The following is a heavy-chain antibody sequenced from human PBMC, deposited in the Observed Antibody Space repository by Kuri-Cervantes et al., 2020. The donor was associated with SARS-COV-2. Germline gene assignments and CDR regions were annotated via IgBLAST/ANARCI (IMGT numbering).Heavy chain of an antibody. CDR1: GYTFTSYD. Sequence: ASVTVSCKASGYTFTSYDINWVRQATGQGLEWMGWMNPNSGNTGYAQKFQGRVTITRNTSISTAYMELSSLRSEDTAVYYCARGRKYCSSTSCYTVWYFDLWGRGTLVTVSS. CDR2: MNPNSGNT. CDR3: ARGRKYCSSTSCYTVWYFDL. D-gene: IGHD2-2*02. J-gene: IGHJ2*01. V-gene: IGHV1-8*03.